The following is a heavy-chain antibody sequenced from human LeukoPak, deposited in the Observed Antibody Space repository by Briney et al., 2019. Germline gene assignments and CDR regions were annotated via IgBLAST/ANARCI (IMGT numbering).Heavy chain of an antibody. V-gene: IGHV3-23*01. Sequence: GGSLRLSCASSGFTFSSYAMSWIRQAPGKGLEWVSAISGSGGSTYYADSVKGRFTISRDNSKNTLYLQMNSLRAEDTAVYYCAKELKPGIAAAGTKMFDPWGQGTLVTVSS. D-gene: IGHD6-13*01. J-gene: IGHJ5*02. CDR3: AKELKPGIAAAGTKMFDP. CDR2: ISGSGGST. CDR1: GFTFSSYA.